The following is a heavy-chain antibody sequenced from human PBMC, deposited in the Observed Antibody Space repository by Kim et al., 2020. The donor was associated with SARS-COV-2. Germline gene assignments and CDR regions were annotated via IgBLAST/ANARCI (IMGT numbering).Heavy chain of an antibody. D-gene: IGHD3-22*01. V-gene: IGHV3-30*18. CDR3: AKVGLVSSGYYFPDY. J-gene: IGHJ4*02. CDR2: ISYDGSNK. CDR1: GFTFSSYG. Sequence: GGSLRLSCAASGFTFSSYGMHWVRQAPGKGLEWVAVISYDGSNKYYADSVKGRFTISRDNSKNTLYLQMNSLRAEDTAVYYCAKVGLVSSGYYFPDYWGQGTLVTVSS.